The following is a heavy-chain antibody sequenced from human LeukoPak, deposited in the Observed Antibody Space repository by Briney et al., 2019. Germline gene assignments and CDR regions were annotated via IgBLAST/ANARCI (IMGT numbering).Heavy chain of an antibody. Sequence: PSETLSLTCTVSGGSISSSSYYWGWIRQPPGKGLEWIGSIYYSGSTYYNPSLRSRVTISVDTSKNQFSLKLSSVTAADTAVYYCASLLRLLTGIAVAGTGWGQGTLVTVSS. D-gene: IGHD6-19*01. CDR1: GGSISSSSYY. V-gene: IGHV4-39*01. J-gene: IGHJ4*02. CDR3: ASLLRLLTGIAVAGTG. CDR2: IYYSGST.